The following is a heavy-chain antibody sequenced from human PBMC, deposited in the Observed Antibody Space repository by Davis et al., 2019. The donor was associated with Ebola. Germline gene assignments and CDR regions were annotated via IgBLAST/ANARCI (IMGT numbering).Heavy chain of an antibody. Sequence: GSLRLSCAASGFTFSSYAMSWVRQAPGKGLEWIGQINHSGSTSYNPSFKSRVTISVDTSKNQFSLKLTSVTAADTAIYYCATERCLGNDCWGRGTPVTVSS. V-gene: IGHV4-34*08. D-gene: IGHD4-17*01. CDR3: ATERCLGNDC. CDR1: GFTFSSYA. J-gene: IGHJ4*02. CDR2: INHSGST.